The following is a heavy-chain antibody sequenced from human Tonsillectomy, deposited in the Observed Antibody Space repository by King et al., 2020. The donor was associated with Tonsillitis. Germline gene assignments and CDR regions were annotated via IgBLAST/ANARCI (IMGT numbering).Heavy chain of an antibody. J-gene: IGHJ4*02. D-gene: IGHD2-2*01. V-gene: IGHV3-30*18. CDR2: ISYDGGYK. CDR3: AKEGGAQYCSSVSCSADY. Sequence: VQLVESGGGVVQPGRSLRPSCAACGFSFSDCGMHWVRQAPGKGRDGGAVISYDGGYKDYGDSVGGRCTISRDNSRNTLYLQVNNLSADDTAVYYCAKEGGAQYCSSVSCSADYWGQGTLVTVSA. CDR1: GFSFSDCG.